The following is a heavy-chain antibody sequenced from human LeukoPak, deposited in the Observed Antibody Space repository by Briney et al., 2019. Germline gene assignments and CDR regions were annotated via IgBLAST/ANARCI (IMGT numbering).Heavy chain of an antibody. Sequence: SETLSLTCTVSGGSISSYYWSWIRQPPGKGLEWIGYIYYSGSTNYNPSLKSRVTISVDTSENQFSLKLSSVTAADTAVYYCARGPDYGDYEGWFDPWGQGTLVTVSS. D-gene: IGHD4-17*01. J-gene: IGHJ5*02. CDR2: IYYSGST. CDR3: ARGPDYGDYEGWFDP. CDR1: GGSISSYY. V-gene: IGHV4-59*01.